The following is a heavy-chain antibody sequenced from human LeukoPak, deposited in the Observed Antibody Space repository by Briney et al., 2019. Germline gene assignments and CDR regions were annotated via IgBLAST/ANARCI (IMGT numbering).Heavy chain of an antibody. V-gene: IGHV1-69*01. CDR3: AREGRGIAVAGTPV. CDR2: IIPIFGTA. CDR1: GGTFGSYA. Sequence: AVKVSCKASGGTFGSYAISWVRQAPGQGLEWMGGIIPIFGTANYAQKFQGRVTITADESTSTAYMELSSLRSEDTAVYYCAREGRGIAVAGTPVWGQGTMVTVSS. J-gene: IGHJ3*01. D-gene: IGHD6-19*01.